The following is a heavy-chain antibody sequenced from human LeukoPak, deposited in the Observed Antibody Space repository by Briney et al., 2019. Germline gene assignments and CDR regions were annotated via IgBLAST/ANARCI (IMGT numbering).Heavy chain of an antibody. CDR3: ARGEVGGGAFDI. CDR1: GFTFSSYD. J-gene: IGHJ3*02. V-gene: IGHV3-13*01. Sequence: PGGSLRLSCAASGFTFSSYDMHWVRQATGKGLEWVSAIGTAGDTYYPGSVKGRFTISRENAKNSLYLQMNSLRAGDTAVYYCARGEVGGGAFDIWGQGTMVTVSS. CDR2: IGTAGDT. D-gene: IGHD3-16*01.